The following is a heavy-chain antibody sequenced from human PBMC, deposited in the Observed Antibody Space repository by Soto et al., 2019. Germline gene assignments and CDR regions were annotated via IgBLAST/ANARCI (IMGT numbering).Heavy chain of an antibody. D-gene: IGHD3-10*01. CDR1: GGTFSSYA. V-gene: IGHV1-69*13. CDR3: ARVIRGAYYNSPLDT. Sequence: ASVKVSCKASGGTFSSYAISWVRQAPGQGLEWMGGIIPIFGTANYAQKFQGRVTITADESTSTAYMELSSLRSEDTAVYYCARVIRGAYYNSPLDTWGQGTVVTVSS. CDR2: IIPIFGTA. J-gene: IGHJ5*02.